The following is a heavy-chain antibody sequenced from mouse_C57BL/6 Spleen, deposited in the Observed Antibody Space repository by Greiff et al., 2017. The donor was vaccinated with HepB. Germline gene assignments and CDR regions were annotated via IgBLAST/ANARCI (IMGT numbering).Heavy chain of an antibody. J-gene: IGHJ4*01. CDR3: ARDITTVVAKDYYAMDY. V-gene: IGHV1-85*01. Sequence: QVQLKESGPELVKPGASVKLSCKASGYTFTSYDINWVKQRPGQGLEWIGWIYPRDGSTKYNEKFKGKATLTVDTSSSTAYMELHSLTSEDSAVYFCARDITTVVAKDYYAMDYWGQGTSVTVSS. D-gene: IGHD1-1*01. CDR1: GYTFTSYD. CDR2: IYPRDGST.